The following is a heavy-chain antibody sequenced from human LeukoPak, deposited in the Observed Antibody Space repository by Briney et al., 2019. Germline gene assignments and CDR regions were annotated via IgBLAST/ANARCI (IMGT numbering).Heavy chain of an antibody. CDR3: ARSDSSGYSLMEH. CDR1: GGSISSYY. D-gene: IGHD3-22*01. J-gene: IGHJ1*01. V-gene: IGHV4-59*01. CDR2: IYYSGST. Sequence: PSETLSLTCTVSGGSISSYYWSWIRQPPEKGLEWIGYIYYSGSTNYNPSLKSRVTISVDTSKNQFSLKLSSVTAADTAVYYCARSDSSGYSLMEHWGQGTLVTVSS.